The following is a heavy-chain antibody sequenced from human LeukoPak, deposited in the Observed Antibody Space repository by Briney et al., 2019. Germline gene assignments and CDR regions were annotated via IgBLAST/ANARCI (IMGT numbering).Heavy chain of an antibody. CDR3: ARGCYYERSGYCPFDY. V-gene: IGHV3-53*01. CDR1: GFIVSNNY. D-gene: IGHD3-22*01. Sequence: GGSLRLSCAASGFIVSNNYMNWVRQAPGKGLEWASIIYSGGGTYYADSVKGRFTISRDNSKNTLYLQMNNLRADDTAVYYCARGCYYERSGYCPFDYWGPGTLVTVSS. J-gene: IGHJ4*02. CDR2: IYSGGGT.